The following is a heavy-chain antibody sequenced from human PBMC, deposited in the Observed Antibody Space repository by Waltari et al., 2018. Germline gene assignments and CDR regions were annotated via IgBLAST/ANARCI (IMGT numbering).Heavy chain of an antibody. Sequence: EVQLLESGGGLVQPGGSLRLSCAASGFTFSSYAMSWVRQSPGRGLEWVSAISGSGVTTYYADSVKGRFTISRDNSKNTLYLQMNSLRAEVTAVYYCAKSSTGFDIWGQGTMVTVSS. V-gene: IGHV3-23*01. CDR1: GFTFSSYA. CDR3: AKSSTGFDI. CDR2: ISGSGVTT. J-gene: IGHJ3*02.